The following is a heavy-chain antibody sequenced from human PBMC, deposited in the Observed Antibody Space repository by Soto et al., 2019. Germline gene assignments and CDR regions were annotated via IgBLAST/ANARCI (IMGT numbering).Heavy chain of an antibody. J-gene: IGHJ4*02. D-gene: IGHD1-26*01. CDR2: ISSSSSYI. CDR1: GFTFSSYS. CDR3: AKEGGLSGSYYISSSYYFDY. V-gene: IGHV3-21*01. Sequence: GGSLRLSCAASGFTFSSYSMSWVRQAPGKGLEWVSSISSSSSYIYYADSVKGRFTISRDNSKNTLYLQMNSLRAEDTSVYHCAKEGGLSGSYYISSSYYFDYWGQGNLVTGS.